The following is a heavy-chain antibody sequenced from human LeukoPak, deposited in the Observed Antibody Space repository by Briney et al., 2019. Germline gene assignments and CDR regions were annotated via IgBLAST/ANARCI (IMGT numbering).Heavy chain of an antibody. D-gene: IGHD6-19*01. V-gene: IGHV3-66*04. CDR3: ARPQLAVAGIFDY. CDR1: GFTVSSNY. Sequence: GGSLRLSCAASGFTVSSNYMSWVRQAPGKGLEWVSVIYSGGSTYYADSVKGRFTISRDNSKNTLYLQMNSLRAEDTAVYYCARPQLAVAGIFDYWGQGTLVTVSS. J-gene: IGHJ4*02. CDR2: IYSGGST.